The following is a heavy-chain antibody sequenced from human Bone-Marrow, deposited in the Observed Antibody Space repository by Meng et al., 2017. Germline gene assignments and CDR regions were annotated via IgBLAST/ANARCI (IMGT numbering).Heavy chain of an antibody. CDR1: GYTFTTYD. D-gene: IGHD1-1*01. Sequence: ASVKVSCKASGYTFTTYDFNWVRQASGQGLEWLGWLNPNSGGTGYSQKFQGRITLTRDTSINTAYLELSGLASEDTADYYCARNKPSTGDFDFWGQGTLVTVSS. CDR3: ARNKPSTGDFDF. V-gene: IGHV1-8*01. CDR2: LNPNSGGT. J-gene: IGHJ4*02.